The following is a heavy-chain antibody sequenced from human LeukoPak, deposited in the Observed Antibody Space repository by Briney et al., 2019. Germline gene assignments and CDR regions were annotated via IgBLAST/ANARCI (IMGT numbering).Heavy chain of an antibody. CDR2: ISAYNGNT. CDR3: VRDSYDSSGNYLDY. D-gene: IGHD3-22*01. J-gene: IGHJ4*02. CDR1: GYTFTNYG. Sequence: ASVKVSCKASGYTFTNYGISWVRQAPGQGLEWMGWISAYNGNTNYAQKLQDRVTMTTDTSTSTAYMDLRSLRSDDTAVYYCVRDSYDSSGNYLDYWGQGTLVTVSS. V-gene: IGHV1-18*01.